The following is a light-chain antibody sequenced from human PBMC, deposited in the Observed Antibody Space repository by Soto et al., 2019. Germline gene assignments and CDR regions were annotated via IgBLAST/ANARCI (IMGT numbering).Light chain of an antibody. CDR1: SSDVGGYNY. Sequence: QSALTQPASVSESPGQSITISCTGTSSDVGGYNYVSWYQHHPGKAPKLMIHEVSNRPSGISNRFSGSKSGNTASLTISGLQAEDEADYYCRSYTSSTTLPYVFGTGTKLTVL. CDR2: EVS. CDR3: RSYTSSTTLPYV. V-gene: IGLV2-14*01. J-gene: IGLJ1*01.